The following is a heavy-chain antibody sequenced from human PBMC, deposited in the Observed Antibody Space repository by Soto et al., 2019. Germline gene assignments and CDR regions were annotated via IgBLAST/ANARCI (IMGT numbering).Heavy chain of an antibody. J-gene: IGHJ4*02. CDR2: ITDSGGST. V-gene: IGHV3-23*01. D-gene: IGHD1-1*01. CDR3: AKLYWNPRYFDY. CDR1: GFTFSSVA. Sequence: EVQLLESGGGLLQPGGSLRLSCAASGFTFSSVAMAWVRQAPGKGLEWVSSITDSGGSTDYADSVKGRFTISRDNSRNTLYLQMNSLRADDTAVYYCAKLYWNPRYFDYWGQGTRATISS.